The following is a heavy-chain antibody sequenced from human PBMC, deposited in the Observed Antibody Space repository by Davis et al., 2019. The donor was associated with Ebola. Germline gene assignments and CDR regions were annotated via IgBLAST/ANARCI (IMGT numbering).Heavy chain of an antibody. V-gene: IGHV3-33*08. D-gene: IGHD3-16*01. CDR1: GFSFSSYV. CDR2: IWFDGSKK. J-gene: IGHJ5*02. CDR3: ATGDYYDGEGYNR. Sequence: GESLKISCAASGFSFSSYVMHWVRQAPGKGLEWVAVIWFDGSKKDYADSVKGRFTISRDDSKKEVYLEMSSLRAEDTAVYYCATGDYYDGEGYNRWGQGTLVTVSS.